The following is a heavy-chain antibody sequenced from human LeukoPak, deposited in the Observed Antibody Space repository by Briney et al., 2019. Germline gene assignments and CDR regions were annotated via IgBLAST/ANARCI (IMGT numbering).Heavy chain of an antibody. J-gene: IGHJ4*02. V-gene: IGHV1-3*01. Sequence: ASVKGSCKTSGYTFTSFAMHWVRQAPGQRPEWMGWINAGNGNTKYLQNFQGRVTFSRDTSASTAFMELNSLRSEDTAVYYCASIDMGDYWGQGTLVTVSS. CDR2: INAGNGNT. D-gene: IGHD1-26*01. CDR3: ASIDMGDY. CDR1: GYTFTSFA.